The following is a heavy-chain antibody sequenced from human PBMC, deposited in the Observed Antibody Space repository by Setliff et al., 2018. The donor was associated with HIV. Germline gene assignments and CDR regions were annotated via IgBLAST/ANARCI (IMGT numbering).Heavy chain of an antibody. J-gene: IGHJ4*02. V-gene: IGHV3-66*02. CDR1: GFTVSNNY. CDR3: ARLRLYNSALDY. Sequence: GSLRLSCAASGFTVSNNYMSWVRQAPGKGLEWVSTIYSGGSTYHADSVKGRFTLSRDNSENALFLQMNSLRPEDTAVYYCARLRLYNSALDYWGQGTLVTVSS. CDR2: IYSGGST. D-gene: IGHD3-10*01.